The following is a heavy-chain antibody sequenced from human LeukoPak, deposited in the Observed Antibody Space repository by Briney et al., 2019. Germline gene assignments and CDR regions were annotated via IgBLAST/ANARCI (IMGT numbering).Heavy chain of an antibody. CDR1: GGSFSGYY. CDR2: NNHSGST. V-gene: IGHV4-34*01. J-gene: IGHJ3*02. CDR3: ARGESAEPTISYAFDI. Sequence: PSETLSLTCAVYGGSFSGYYWSWILQPPGKGLEWISENNHSGSTIYKPSLKSRVTISVDTSKNQFSLKLTSVTAADTAVYYCARGESAEPTISYAFDIRGQGTMVTVSS. D-gene: IGHD1-14*01.